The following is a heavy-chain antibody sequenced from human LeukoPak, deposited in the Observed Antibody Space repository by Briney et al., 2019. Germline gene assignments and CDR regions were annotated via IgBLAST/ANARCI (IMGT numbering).Heavy chain of an antibody. J-gene: IGHJ5*02. CDR3: ARDSGYYDILTGYSPGGWFDP. V-gene: IGHV3-21*01. CDR2: ISISSSYI. D-gene: IGHD3-9*01. Sequence: GGSLRLSCAASGFTFSSYSMNWVRQAPGKGLEWVSSISISSSYIYYADSVKGRFTISRDNAKNSLYLQMNSLRAEDTAVYYCARDSGYYDILTGYSPGGWFDPWGQGTLVTVSS. CDR1: GFTFSSYS.